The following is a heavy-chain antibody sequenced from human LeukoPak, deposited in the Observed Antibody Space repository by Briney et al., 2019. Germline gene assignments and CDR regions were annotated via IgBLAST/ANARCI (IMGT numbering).Heavy chain of an antibody. J-gene: IGHJ6*02. CDR2: IYYSGRT. V-gene: IGHV4-59*01. CDR1: GGSISGYY. Sequence: SETVSLTCTVCGGSISGYYWRWMRQPPGEGLEGIGYIYYSGRTNYNPSLMSRVTISVDTSKNQFSLKLSSVTAADTAVYYCARGPNYDILTDMGYYYYYGMDVWGQGTTVTVSS. D-gene: IGHD3-9*01. CDR3: ARGPNYDILTDMGYYYYYGMDV.